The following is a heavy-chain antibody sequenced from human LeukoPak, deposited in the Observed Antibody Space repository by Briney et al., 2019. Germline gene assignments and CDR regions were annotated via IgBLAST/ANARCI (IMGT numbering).Heavy chain of an antibody. CDR1: GYRFTSYW. CDR3: ARRKVDAFDI. V-gene: IGHV5-51*01. Sequence: GESLKISCKGSGYRFTSYWIDWVRQMPGKGLEWMGTIFSGDSDTRYSPSFQGQVTISADKSISTTYLQWSSLKASDTAIYYCARRKVDAFDIWGQGTMVTVSS. CDR2: IFSGDSDT. D-gene: IGHD2/OR15-2a*01. J-gene: IGHJ3*02.